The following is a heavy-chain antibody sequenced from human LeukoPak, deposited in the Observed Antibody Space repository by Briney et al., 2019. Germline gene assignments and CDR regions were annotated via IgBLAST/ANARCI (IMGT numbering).Heavy chain of an antibody. V-gene: IGHV4-39*07. CDR3: ARNDPVYSSSWY. D-gene: IGHD6-13*01. J-gene: IGHJ4*02. Sequence: SETLSLTCTVSGGSIRSSYYYWGWIRQPPGKGLEWIGSIYDSGSTYYNPSLKSRVTISVDTSKNQFSLKLSSVTAADTAVYYCARNDPVYSSSWYWGQGTLVTVSS. CDR2: IYDSGST. CDR1: GGSIRSSYYY.